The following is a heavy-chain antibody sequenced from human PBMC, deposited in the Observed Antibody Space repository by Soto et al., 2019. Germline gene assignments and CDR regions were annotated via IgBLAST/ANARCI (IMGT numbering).Heavy chain of an antibody. Sequence: ASVKVSCKASGGTFSSYAISWVRQAPGQGLEWMGGIIPIFGTANYAQKFQGRVTITADESTSTAYMELSSLRSEDTAVYYCARRRYADWAFDYWGQGTLVTVPS. V-gene: IGHV1-69*13. CDR2: IIPIFGTA. CDR1: GGTFSSYA. J-gene: IGHJ4*02. D-gene: IGHD3-9*01. CDR3: ARRRYADWAFDY.